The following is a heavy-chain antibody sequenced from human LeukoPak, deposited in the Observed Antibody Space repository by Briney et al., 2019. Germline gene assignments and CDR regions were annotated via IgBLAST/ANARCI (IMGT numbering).Heavy chain of an antibody. J-gene: IGHJ4*02. D-gene: IGHD1-26*01. CDR2: IIKKNDGGKR. CDR3: TTVGTTSPIVEEFFDY. Sequence: PGGSLRLSCAASGFTFDNAWMNWVRQAPGKGLEWVGRIIKKNDGGKRDYAAHVTGRFTISRDDSKNTLFLQINSLKPEDTAVYYCTTVGTTSPIVEEFFDYWGQGTLVTVSS. V-gene: IGHV3-15*01. CDR1: GFTFDNAW.